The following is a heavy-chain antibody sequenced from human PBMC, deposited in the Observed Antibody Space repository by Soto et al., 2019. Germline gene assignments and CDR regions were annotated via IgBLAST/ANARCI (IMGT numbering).Heavy chain of an antibody. Sequence: QVQLVQSGGEVKSPGASVKVTCKTSGYTFSNYGVTWVRQAPGQPLEWLGWISLYSDGTSYAQKLQGRVSMTTDPSRTTAYMELRRLRSDDTALYHCARVVPGAEAWCGPWGHGPLVTASA. V-gene: IGHV1-18*01. CDR1: GYTFSNYG. J-gene: IGHJ5*02. CDR3: ARVVPGAEAWCGP. CDR2: ISLYSDGT.